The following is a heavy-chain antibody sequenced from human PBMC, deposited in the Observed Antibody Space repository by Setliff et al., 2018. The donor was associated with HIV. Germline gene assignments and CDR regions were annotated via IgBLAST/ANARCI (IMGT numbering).Heavy chain of an antibody. CDR1: GASVRTYY. CDR3: ARSVDPDI. CDR2: IYGMGKT. Sequence: SETLSLTCTVSGASVRTYYWTWVRQPPGKGLEWIGNIYGMGKTKYHPSLKSRVTISLDKTKNAFSLRLTSVTAADTGVYFCARSVDPDIWGKGTTVTVS. V-gene: IGHV4-4*08. J-gene: IGHJ6*03.